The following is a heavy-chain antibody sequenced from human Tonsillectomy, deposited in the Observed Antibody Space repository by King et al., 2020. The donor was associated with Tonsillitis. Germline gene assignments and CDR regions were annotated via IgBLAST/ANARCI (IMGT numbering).Heavy chain of an antibody. J-gene: IGHJ4*02. CDR2: IDPSDSYT. CDR3: ARHEGTENDDS. Sequence: VQLVESGAEVKKSGESLRISCKGSGYSFTSHWISWVRQMPGKGLEWMGRIDPSDSYTNYSPSFQGHVTISADKSISTAYLQWGSLQASDTAMYYCARHEGTENDDSWGQGTPVTVSS. D-gene: IGHD1-1*01. CDR1: GYSFTSHW. V-gene: IGHV5-10-1*03.